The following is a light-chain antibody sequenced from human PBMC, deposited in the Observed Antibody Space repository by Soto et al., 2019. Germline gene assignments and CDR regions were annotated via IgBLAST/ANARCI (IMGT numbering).Light chain of an antibody. CDR2: ATS. CDR3: QQTYTSPRT. CDR1: QTVTTY. Sequence: DTQMTQSPSSRSASVGDKISITCRASQTVTTYLNWYQQKPGKAPTLLISATSTLQSGVPSRFSGSGSGTEFTLTINSLQPEDFATYYCQQTYTSPRTFGQGTKVAIK. J-gene: IGKJ1*01. V-gene: IGKV1-39*01.